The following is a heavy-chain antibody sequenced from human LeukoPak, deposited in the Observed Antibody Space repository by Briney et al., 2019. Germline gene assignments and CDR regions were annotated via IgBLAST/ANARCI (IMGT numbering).Heavy chain of an antibody. CDR2: IIPIFGTA. CDR3: ARGGHQRYFDWLSDY. J-gene: IGHJ4*02. D-gene: IGHD3-9*01. Sequence: SVKVSCKASGGTFSSYAISSVRQAPGQGLEWMGGIIPIFGTANYAQKFQGRVTITADESTSTAYMELSSLRSEDTAVYYCARGGHQRYFDWLSDYWGQGTLVTVSS. V-gene: IGHV1-69*13. CDR1: GGTFSSYA.